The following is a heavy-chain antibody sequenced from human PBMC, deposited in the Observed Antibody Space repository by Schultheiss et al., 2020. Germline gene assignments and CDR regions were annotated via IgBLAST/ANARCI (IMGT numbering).Heavy chain of an antibody. D-gene: IGHD5-12*01. CDR1: GYSISSGYY. Sequence: SQTLSITCAVSGYSISSGYYWGWIRQPPGKGLEWIGYIYYSGSTNYNPSLKSRVTISVDTSKNQFSLKLSSVTAADTAVYYCARELRRAFDIWGQGTMVT. CDR3: ARELRRAFDI. J-gene: IGHJ3*02. V-gene: IGHV4-61*01. CDR2: IYYSGST.